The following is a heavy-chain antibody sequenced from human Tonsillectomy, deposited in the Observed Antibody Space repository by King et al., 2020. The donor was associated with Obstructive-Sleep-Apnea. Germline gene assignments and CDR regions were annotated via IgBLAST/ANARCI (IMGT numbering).Heavy chain of an antibody. J-gene: IGHJ6*02. V-gene: IGHV3-30*04. D-gene: IGHD4-17*01. CDR2: ISYDGSNK. Sequence: VQLVESGGGVVQPGRSLRLSCAASGFTFNNCAMHWVRQAPGKGLEWVAVISYDGSNKYYADSVKGRFTISRDNSKNTLYLQMNSLRAEDTAVYYCARDSTMTTTRFLYYYGLDVWGQGTTVTVSS. CDR1: GFTFNNCA. CDR3: ARDSTMTTTRFLYYYGLDV.